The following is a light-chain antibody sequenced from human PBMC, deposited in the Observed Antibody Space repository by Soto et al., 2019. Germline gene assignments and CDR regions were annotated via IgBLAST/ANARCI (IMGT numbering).Light chain of an antibody. J-gene: IGLJ1*01. V-gene: IGLV1-40*01. Sequence: QSVLTQPPSVSGAPGQRVTISCTGSSSNIGTGYDVHWYQQLPGKAPKLLIYGNSNRPSGVPDRFSGSKSGTSASLSITGLQAEDEADYYCQSFDSSRFYVFGPGTKVTVL. CDR2: GNS. CDR3: QSFDSSRFYV. CDR1: SSNIGTGYD.